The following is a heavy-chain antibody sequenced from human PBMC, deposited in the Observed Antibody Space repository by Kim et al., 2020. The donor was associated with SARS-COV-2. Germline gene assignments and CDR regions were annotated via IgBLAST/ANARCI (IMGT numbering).Heavy chain of an antibody. D-gene: IGHD3-10*01. Sequence: GGSLRLSCAASGFTFSSYGMHWVRQAPGKGLEWVAVISYDGSNKYYADSVKGRFTISRDNSKNTLYLQMNSLRAEDTAVYYCAKDLGLLWFGTLFSYW. V-gene: IGHV3-30*18. CDR1: GFTFSSYG. CDR2: ISYDGSNK. CDR3: AKDLGLLWFGTLFSYW. J-gene: IGHJ2*01.